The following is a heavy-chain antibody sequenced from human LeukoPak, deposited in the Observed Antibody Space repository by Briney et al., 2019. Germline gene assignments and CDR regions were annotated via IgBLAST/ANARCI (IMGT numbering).Heavy chain of an antibody. J-gene: IGHJ4*02. D-gene: IGHD3-10*01. CDR1: GGSFSSGQY. CDR3: ATAGPISGRHNYFDS. Sequence: SETLSLTCAVFGGSFSSGQYWSWIRQPPGKGLEWIGEINHSGSTNYNPSLKSRVTISVDTSKNQFSLKLTSVTAADTAVYYCATAGPISGRHNYFDSWGQGTLVTVSS. V-gene: IGHV4-34*01. CDR2: INHSGST.